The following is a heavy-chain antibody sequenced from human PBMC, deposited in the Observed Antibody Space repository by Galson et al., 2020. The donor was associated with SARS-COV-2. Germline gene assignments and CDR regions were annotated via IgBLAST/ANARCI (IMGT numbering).Heavy chain of an antibody. CDR2: ISWNSGSI. V-gene: IGHV3-9*01. Sequence: GGSLRLSCAASGFTFDDYAMHWVRQAPGKGLEWVSGISWNSGSIGYADSVKGRFTISRDNAKNSLYLQMNSLRAEDTALYYCAKDTHYYDSSGYHYYYGMDVWGQGTTVTVSS. J-gene: IGHJ6*02. CDR1: GFTFDDYA. CDR3: AKDTHYYDSSGYHYYYGMDV. D-gene: IGHD3-22*01.